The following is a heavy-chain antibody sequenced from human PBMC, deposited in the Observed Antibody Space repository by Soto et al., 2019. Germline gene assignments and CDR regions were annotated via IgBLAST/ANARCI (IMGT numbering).Heavy chain of an antibody. V-gene: IGHV5-51*01. CDR3: ARRGNSGYDSGDHFDY. J-gene: IGHJ4*02. CDR1: GYSFTSYW. CDR2: IYPGDSDT. Sequence: PGESLNISCKGSGYSFTSYWIGWVRQMPGKGLEWMGIIYPGDSDTRYSPSLQGQVTISADKSISTAYLQWSSLKASDTAMYYCARRGNSGYDSGDHFDYWGQGTLVTVSS. D-gene: IGHD5-12*01.